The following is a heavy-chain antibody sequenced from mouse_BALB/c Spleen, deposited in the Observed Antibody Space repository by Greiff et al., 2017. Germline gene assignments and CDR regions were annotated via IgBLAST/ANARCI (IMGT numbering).Heavy chain of an antibody. Sequence: DVKLVESGGGLVQPGGSLKLSCAASGFTFSSYTMSWVRQTPEKRLEWVAYISNGGGSTYYPDTVKGRFTISRDNAKNTLYLQMSSLKSEDTAMYYCARLFTTDAMDYWGQGTSVTVSS. CDR2: ISNGGGST. CDR1: GFTFSSYT. J-gene: IGHJ4*01. V-gene: IGHV5-12-2*01. D-gene: IGHD1-1*01. CDR3: ARLFTTDAMDY.